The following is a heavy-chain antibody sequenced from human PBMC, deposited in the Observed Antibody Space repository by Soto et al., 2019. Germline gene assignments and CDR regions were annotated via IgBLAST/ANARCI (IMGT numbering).Heavy chain of an antibody. D-gene: IGHD6-6*01. CDR2: ISGSAITT. V-gene: IGHV3-11*01. Sequence: QVQLVESGGGLVKPGGSVRLSCAASGFTFSDSYMSWVRQAPGKGLEWVSYISGSAITTSHADSVKGRFTISRDNGKNSVYLQMDSLRAEVTAVYYCAKFLGGIPARPFDSWGQGTLVTVSS. CDR1: GFTFSDSY. CDR3: AKFLGGIPARPFDS. J-gene: IGHJ4*02.